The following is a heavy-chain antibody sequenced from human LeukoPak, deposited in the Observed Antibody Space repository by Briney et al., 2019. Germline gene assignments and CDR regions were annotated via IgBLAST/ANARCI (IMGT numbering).Heavy chain of an antibody. CDR3: ARDEVGGYYFE. CDR2: INEDGSQK. Sequence: HPGGSLRLSCAASGFTFDDYAMHWVRQAPGKGLEWVANINEDGSQKYYVDSVKGRFTISRDNTKKLVFLQMNSLRVEDTAVYYCARDEVGGYYFEWGQGNLVNVSS. V-gene: IGHV3-7*01. D-gene: IGHD3-3*01. CDR1: GFTFDDYA. J-gene: IGHJ4*02.